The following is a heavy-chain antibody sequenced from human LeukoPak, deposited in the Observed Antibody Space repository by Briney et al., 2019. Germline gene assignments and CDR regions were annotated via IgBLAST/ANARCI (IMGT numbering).Heavy chain of an antibody. Sequence: GGSLRLSCAGSGFTFSSYGMSWVRQAPGRGLEWVSAISGSPPGTYYADSVKGRFTISRDNSKNTLYLQMNSLKAEDTAVYYCAKRQRLVKVYYGMDGGGQGTTVTVS. CDR3: AKRQRLVKVYYGMDG. D-gene: IGHD6-13*01. J-gene: IGHJ6*02. CDR1: GFTFSSYG. V-gene: IGHV3-23*01. CDR2: ISGSPPGT.